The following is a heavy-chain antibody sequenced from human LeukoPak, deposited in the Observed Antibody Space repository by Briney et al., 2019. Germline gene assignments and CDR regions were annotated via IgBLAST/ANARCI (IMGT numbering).Heavy chain of an antibody. CDR3: ARDSRTMVRGGFDL. J-gene: IGHJ2*01. CDR1: GGSISSSSYY. D-gene: IGHD3-10*01. V-gene: IGHV4-39*07. Sequence: PSETLSLTCTVSGGSISSSSYYWGWIRQPPGKGLEWIGSIYYSGSTYYNPSLKSRVTISVDTSKNQFSLELSSVTAADTAVYYCARDSRTMVRGGFDLWGRGTLVTVSS. CDR2: IYYSGST.